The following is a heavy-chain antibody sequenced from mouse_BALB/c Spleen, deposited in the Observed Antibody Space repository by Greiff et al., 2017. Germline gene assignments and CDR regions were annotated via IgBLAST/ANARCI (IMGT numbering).Heavy chain of an antibody. CDR1: GYAFSSSW. CDR2: IYPGDGDT. Sequence: QVQLQQSGPELVKPGASVKISCKASGYAFSSSWMNWVKQRPGQGLEWIGRIYPGDGDTNYNGKFKGKATLTADKSSSTAYMQLSSLTSVDSAVYFCARQGLRLYAMDYWGQGTSVTVSS. J-gene: IGHJ4*01. CDR3: ARQGLRLYAMDY. D-gene: IGHD2-4*01. V-gene: IGHV1-82*01.